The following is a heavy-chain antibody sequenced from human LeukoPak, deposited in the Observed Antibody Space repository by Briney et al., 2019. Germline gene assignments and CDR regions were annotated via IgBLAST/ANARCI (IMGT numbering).Heavy chain of an antibody. J-gene: IGHJ1*01. D-gene: IGHD2-2*01. CDR1: RFTFSDYY. Sequence: GGSLRLSCAASRFTFSDYYMSWIRQAPGEGLKWVSFITSSGSTIYYADSVKGRFTVSRDNAKNSLYLQMNSLTAEDTAVYYCVRDMLAVVVPAAHAQYFQHWGQGTLVTVSS. V-gene: IGHV3-11*01. CDR2: ITSSGSTI. CDR3: VRDMLAVVVPAAHAQYFQH.